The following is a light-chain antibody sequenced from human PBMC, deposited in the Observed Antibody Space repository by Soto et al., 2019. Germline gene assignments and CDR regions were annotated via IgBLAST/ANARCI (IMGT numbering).Light chain of an antibody. CDR1: QTISRW. CDR2: DAS. CDR3: QQYYSYPWT. Sequence: DIQITRLPPTRLPLLGAEAPTPAGASQTISRWLAWYQQKPGKAPKLLIYDASSLESGVPPRFSGSGSETEFTLTITGLQPDDFATYYCQQYYSYPWTFGQGTKVDIK. V-gene: IGKV1-5*01. J-gene: IGKJ1*01.